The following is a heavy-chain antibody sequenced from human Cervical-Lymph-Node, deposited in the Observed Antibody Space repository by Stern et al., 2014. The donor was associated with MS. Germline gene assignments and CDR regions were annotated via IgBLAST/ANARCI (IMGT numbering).Heavy chain of an antibody. CDR3: VKGDDFYGMDV. J-gene: IGHJ6*02. CDR2: PTWDGHRS. V-gene: IGHV3-43*01. CDR1: GFNFDDYT. Sequence: EVHLVESGGAVVQPGGSLRLSCAATGFNFDDYTMHWVRQVPGKGLEWVALPTWDGHRSDYRKSVKGRFTISRDNSKRSLYLQMNSLTIEDSALYYCVKGDDFYGMDVWGQGATVTVS.